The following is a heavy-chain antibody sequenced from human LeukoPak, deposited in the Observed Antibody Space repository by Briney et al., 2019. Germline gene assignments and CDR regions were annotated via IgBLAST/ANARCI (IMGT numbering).Heavy chain of an antibody. CDR1: GFTFSSYA. D-gene: IGHD3-16*01. Sequence: GGSLRLSCAASGFTFSSYAMHWVRQAPGKGLEYVSAISSNGGSTYYANSVKGRFTISRDNSKNTLYLQMGSLRAEDMAVYYCARGEKEKRWLLSGEDRFDYWGQGTLVTVSS. J-gene: IGHJ4*02. CDR3: ARGEKEKRWLLSGEDRFDY. V-gene: IGHV3-64*01. CDR2: ISSNGGST.